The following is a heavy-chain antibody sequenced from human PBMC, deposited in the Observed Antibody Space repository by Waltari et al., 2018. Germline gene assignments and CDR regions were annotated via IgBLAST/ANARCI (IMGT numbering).Heavy chain of an antibody. V-gene: IGHV5-51*01. CDR3: TSNLKGIRLLTGYYRSGGAFDV. CDR2: IYPDDSDT. CDR1: GYTFAEYW. Sequence: EVQLVQSGAEVKKTGESLKISCQGSGYTFAEYWDGWVRQMPGKGLEWMGTIYPDDSDTKYSPSFQGHVTISADKSISTAYLQWSSLEASDTAMYYCTSNLKGIRLLTGYYRSGGAFDVWGQGTLITVSS. D-gene: IGHD3-9*01. J-gene: IGHJ3*01.